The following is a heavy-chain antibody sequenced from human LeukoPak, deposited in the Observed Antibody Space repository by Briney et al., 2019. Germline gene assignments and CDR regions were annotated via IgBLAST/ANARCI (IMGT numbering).Heavy chain of an antibody. D-gene: IGHD7-27*01. CDR3: ARGGNWGYFDY. CDR1: GFTFSNYG. J-gene: IGHJ4*02. Sequence: GGSLRLSCAASGFTFSNYGMHWVRQAPGKGLEWVAQISSHERNICYADSVNGRFTISRDNSKNTLFLQMNSLRTEDTAIYHCARGGNWGYFDYWGQGTLVTVSS. CDR2: ISSHERNI. V-gene: IGHV3-30*03.